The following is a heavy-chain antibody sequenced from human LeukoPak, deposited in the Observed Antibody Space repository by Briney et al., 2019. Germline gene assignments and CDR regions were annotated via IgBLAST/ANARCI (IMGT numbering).Heavy chain of an antibody. D-gene: IGHD4-17*01. V-gene: IGHV3-23*01. J-gene: IGHJ4*02. CDR3: AKSIYGDYGFDYGFDY. CDR2: ISGSGGGT. CDR1: GFSFRNYA. Sequence: GGSLRLSCAASGFSFRNYAMTWVRQAPGKGLEWVSTISGSGGGTNYADSVKGRFTISRDNSKNTLYLQMNSLRAEDTAIYYCAKSIYGDYGFDYGFDYWGQGTLVTVSS.